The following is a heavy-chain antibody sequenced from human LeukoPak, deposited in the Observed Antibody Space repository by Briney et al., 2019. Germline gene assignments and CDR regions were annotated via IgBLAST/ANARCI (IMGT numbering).Heavy chain of an antibody. J-gene: IGHJ6*03. CDR2: INNRGNT. CDR3: ARAKAPNYYYYIDV. V-gene: IGHV4-34*01. Sequence: PSETLSLTCAVYGGSFSGYCWNWIRQPPGKGLEWLGEINNRGNTNYNPSLKIRVSISVVTSEKQFFLRLTSVTAADTAVYYCARAKAPNYYYYIDVWGKGTTVTVSS. CDR1: GGSFSGYC.